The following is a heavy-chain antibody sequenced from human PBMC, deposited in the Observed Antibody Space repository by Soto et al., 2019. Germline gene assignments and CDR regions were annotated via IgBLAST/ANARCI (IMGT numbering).Heavy chain of an antibody. CDR1: GGTFSSYA. V-gene: IGHV1-69*06. J-gene: IGHJ6*02. D-gene: IGHD5-18*01. CDR2: IIPIFGTA. Sequence: QVQLVQSGAEVKKPGSSVKVSCKASGGTFSSYAISWVRQAPGQGLEWMGGIIPIFGTANYAQKFQGRVTITADKSTSTAYMELSSLRSEDTAVYYCARGPLPLSGYSYGYYYYGMDVWGQGTTVTVSS. CDR3: ARGPLPLSGYSYGYYYYGMDV.